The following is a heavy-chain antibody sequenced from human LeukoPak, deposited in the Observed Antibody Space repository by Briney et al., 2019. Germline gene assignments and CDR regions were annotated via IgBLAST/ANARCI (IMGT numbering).Heavy chain of an antibody. CDR3: ARDLVVGLQTFDY. J-gene: IGHJ4*02. D-gene: IGHD5-24*01. CDR2: IYYSGST. Sequence: PSETLSLTCTVSGGSISSSSYYWGWIRQPPGKGLEWIGYIYYSGSTYYNPSLKSRVTISVDTSKNQFSLKLSSVTAADTAVYYCARDLVVGLQTFDYWGQGTLVTVSS. V-gene: IGHV4-30-4*08. CDR1: GGSISSSSYY.